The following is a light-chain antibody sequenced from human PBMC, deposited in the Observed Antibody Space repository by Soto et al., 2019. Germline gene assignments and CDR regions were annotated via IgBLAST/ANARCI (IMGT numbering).Light chain of an antibody. CDR2: EVS. Sequence: QAALTQPASVSGSPGQSITISCTGTSSDVYDYKYVSWYQKYPGKAPKLMIYEVSNRPSGVSNRFSGSKSGNTASLTISGLQAEDEADYYCSSYRSSTTVVVFGGGTKLTVL. CDR1: SSDVYDYKY. V-gene: IGLV2-14*01. J-gene: IGLJ2*01. CDR3: SSYRSSTTVVV.